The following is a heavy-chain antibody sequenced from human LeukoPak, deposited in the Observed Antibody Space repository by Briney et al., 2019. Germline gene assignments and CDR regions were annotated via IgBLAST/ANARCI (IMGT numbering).Heavy chain of an antibody. D-gene: IGHD2-2*03. CDR1: GFTFSSYA. CDR3: AKDSIVEIVVVPAAMVDYYFDY. CDR2: ISGSGGST. Sequence: GGSLRLSCAASGFTFSSYAMSWVRQAPGKGLEWVSAISGSGGSTYYADSVKGRFTISRDNSKNTLYLQMNSLRAEDTAVYYRAKDSIVEIVVVPAAMVDYYFDYWGQGTLVTVSS. J-gene: IGHJ4*02. V-gene: IGHV3-23*01.